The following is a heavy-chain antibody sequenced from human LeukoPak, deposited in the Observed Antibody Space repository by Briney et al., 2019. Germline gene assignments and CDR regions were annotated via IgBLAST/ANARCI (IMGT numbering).Heavy chain of an antibody. CDR2: IYYSGST. D-gene: IGHD3-9*01. J-gene: IGHJ4*02. CDR3: ARDDGVRYFLG. V-gene: IGHV4-61*08. Sequence: SETLSLTCTVSGGSISSGGYYWSWIRQHPGKGLEWIGYIYYSGSTNYNPSLKSRVTISVDTSKNQFSLKLSSVTAADTAVYYCARDDGVRYFLGWGQGTLVTVSS. CDR1: GGSISSGGYY.